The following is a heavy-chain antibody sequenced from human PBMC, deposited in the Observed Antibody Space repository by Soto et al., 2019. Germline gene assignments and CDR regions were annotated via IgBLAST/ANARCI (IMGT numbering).Heavy chain of an antibody. J-gene: IGHJ6*02. D-gene: IGHD2-15*01. Sequence: QVQLVQSGAEVKKPGSSVTVSCKASGGTFGNSAISWVRQAPGQGLEWMGGIIPIFSTPDYAQKFQGRVTITADESTTTAYMELTSLKSEDTAVYYCAQDKDRHQLGGNYYYGIDVWGQGTTVTVSS. CDR1: GGTFGNSA. V-gene: IGHV1-69*12. CDR3: AQDKDRHQLGGNYYYGIDV. CDR2: IIPIFSTP.